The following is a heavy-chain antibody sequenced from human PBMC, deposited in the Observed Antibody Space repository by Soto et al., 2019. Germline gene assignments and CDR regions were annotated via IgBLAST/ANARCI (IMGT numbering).Heavy chain of an antibody. J-gene: IGHJ4*02. CDR1: GYTFGTSG. Sequence: QVKLVQSGAEVKKPGTSMKVSCKASGYTFGTSGISWIRQAPGQGLEWMGWISAYNGNTNYEQKLQDRVTMTTDTSTNTAYLERRSLRSDDTAVYYGARAGHYYDSSGYANWGQGTLVTVSS. CDR2: ISAYNGNT. V-gene: IGHV1-18*01. CDR3: ARAGHYYDSSGYAN. D-gene: IGHD3-22*01.